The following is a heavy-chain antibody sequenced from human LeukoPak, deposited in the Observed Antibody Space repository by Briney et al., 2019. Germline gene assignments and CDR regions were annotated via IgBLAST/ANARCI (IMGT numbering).Heavy chain of an antibody. J-gene: IGHJ4*02. CDR1: GGTFSSYA. Sequence: SVKVSCKASGGTFSSYAISWVRQAPGQGLEWMGRIIPILGIANYAQKFQGRVTITADRSTSTAYMELSSLRSEDTAVYYCARDPTYYDFWSGYDYYFDYWGQGTLVTVSS. V-gene: IGHV1-69*04. CDR3: ARDPTYYDFWSGYDYYFDY. CDR2: IIPILGIA. D-gene: IGHD3-3*01.